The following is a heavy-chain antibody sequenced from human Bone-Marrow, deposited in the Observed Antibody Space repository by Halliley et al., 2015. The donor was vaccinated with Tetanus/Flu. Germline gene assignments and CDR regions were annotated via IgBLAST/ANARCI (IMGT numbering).Heavy chain of an antibody. D-gene: IGHD1-26*01. CDR2: IYYTGST. J-gene: IGHJ5*01. V-gene: IGHV4-59*01. CDR3: ARAGRVVGATSGLDS. Sequence: WIGYIYYTGSTDYNPSLRSRGTISADTSKNQFSLKVNSLTAADTAVYYCARAGRVVGATSGLDSWGHGTLVTVSS.